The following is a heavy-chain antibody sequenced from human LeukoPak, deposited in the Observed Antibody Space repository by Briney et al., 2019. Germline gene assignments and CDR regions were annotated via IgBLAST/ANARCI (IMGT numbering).Heavy chain of an antibody. V-gene: IGHV3-23*01. CDR3: AKDQSQ. J-gene: IGHJ4*02. CDR1: GFTFSSYA. Sequence: PGGSLRLSCAASGFTFSSYAMRWVRQAPGKGLEWVSAFGAGTGAITIYADSVKGRFTISRDNSKNTLYLQINSLRPEDTAVYYCAKDQSQWGQGTLVIVSS. CDR2: FGAGTGAIT.